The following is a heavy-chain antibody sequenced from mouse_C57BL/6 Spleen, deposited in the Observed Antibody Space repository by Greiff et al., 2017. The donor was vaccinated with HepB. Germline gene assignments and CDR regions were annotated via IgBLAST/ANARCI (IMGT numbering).Heavy chain of an antibody. CDR1: GYTFTSYW. D-gene: IGHD1-1*01. J-gene: IGHJ3*01. Sequence: VQLQQSGTVLARPGASVKMSCKTSGYTFTSYWMHWVKQRPGQGLEWIGAIYPGNSDTSYNQKFKGKAKLTAVTSASTAYMELSSLTNEDSAVYYGTRGIYGSGPAWFADWGQGTLVTVSA. V-gene: IGHV1-5*01. CDR2: IYPGNSDT. CDR3: TRGIYGSGPAWFAD.